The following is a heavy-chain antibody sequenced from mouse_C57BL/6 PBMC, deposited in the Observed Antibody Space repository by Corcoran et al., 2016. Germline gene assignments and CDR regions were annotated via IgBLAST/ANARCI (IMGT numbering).Heavy chain of an antibody. CDR3: ARGFYSNYFDY. J-gene: IGHJ2*01. CDR2: INTYSGVP. D-gene: IGHD2-5*01. CDR1: GYTFTTYG. Sequence: QIQLVQSGPELKKPGETVKISCKASGYTFTTYGMSWVKQAPGKGLKWMGWINTYSGVPTYADDFKGRFAFSLETSASTAYLQINNLKNEDTATYFCARGFYSNYFDYWGQAPLSQSPQ. V-gene: IGHV9-3*01.